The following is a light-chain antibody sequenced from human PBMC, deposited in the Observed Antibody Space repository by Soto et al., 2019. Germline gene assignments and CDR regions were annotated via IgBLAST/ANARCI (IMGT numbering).Light chain of an antibody. J-gene: IGKJ1*01. V-gene: IGKV1-5*03. Sequence: DIPMTQSPSTLSAFVGDRVTITCRASQSISSWLAWYQQKPGKAPKLLIYKASSLESGVPSRFSGSGSGTEFTLTITSLQPDDFATYYCQQYNSHSWTFGQGTKVEIK. CDR2: KAS. CDR3: QQYNSHSWT. CDR1: QSISSW.